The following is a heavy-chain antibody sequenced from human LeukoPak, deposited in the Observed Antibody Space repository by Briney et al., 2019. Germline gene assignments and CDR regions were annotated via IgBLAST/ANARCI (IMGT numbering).Heavy chain of an antibody. V-gene: IGHV3-48*01. J-gene: IGHJ4*02. CDR1: GFTFSSYN. D-gene: IGHD3/OR15-3a*01. CDR3: AKDSSEGSPDWLRHFDY. Sequence: GGSLRLSCAVSGFTFSSYNINWVRQAPGKGLEWVSYISSSSSTIYYADSVKGRFTISRDVSENTLYLQMNSLTIGDTAVYFCAKDSSEGSPDWLRHFDYWGQGTLVTVSS. CDR2: ISSSSSTI.